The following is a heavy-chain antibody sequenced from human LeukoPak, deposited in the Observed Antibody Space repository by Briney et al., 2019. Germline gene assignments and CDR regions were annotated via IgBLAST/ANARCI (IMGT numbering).Heavy chain of an antibody. D-gene: IGHD3-10*01. CDR3: ARAFGSGSYSF. CDR1: GFTFSSYE. CDR2: ISSSGSAK. J-gene: IGHJ4*02. Sequence: GSLRLSCAASGFTFSSYEMNWVRQAPGKGLEWVSYISSSGSAKYYADSVKGRITLSRDNAKKSMYLQMNSLRAEDTAVYYCARAFGSGSYSFWGQGTLVSVSS. V-gene: IGHV3-48*03.